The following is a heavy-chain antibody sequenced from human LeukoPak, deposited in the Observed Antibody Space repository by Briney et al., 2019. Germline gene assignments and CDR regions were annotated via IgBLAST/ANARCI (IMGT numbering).Heavy chain of an antibody. D-gene: IGHD5-18*01. Sequence: SETLSLTCTVSGGSISTYYWSWIRQPPGKGLEWIAYIDYRGSTTYNPSLRSRVTISVDTSRNQFSLKLYSVTAADTAVYYCARSRSGYSYDHAAFEIWGQGTMVTVSS. CDR3: ARSRSGYSYDHAAFEI. CDR2: IDYRGST. CDR1: GGSISTYY. V-gene: IGHV4-59*01. J-gene: IGHJ3*02.